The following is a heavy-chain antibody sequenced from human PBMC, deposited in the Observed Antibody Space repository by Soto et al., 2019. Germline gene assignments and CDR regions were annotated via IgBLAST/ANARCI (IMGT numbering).Heavy chain of an antibody. V-gene: IGHV3-7*01. D-gene: IGHD6-13*01. CDR1: GFTFNSYW. CDR2: IKQDGSEE. Sequence: EVQLVESGGGLVQPGGSLRLSCVDSGFTFNSYWMSWVRQAPVKGLEWVGNIKQDGSEENYVGSVKGRFTISRDNAKNSMYLQMNSLRAEDTAVYYCARIAASGRGWDVWGQGTTVVVSS. CDR3: ARIAASGRGWDV. J-gene: IGHJ6*02.